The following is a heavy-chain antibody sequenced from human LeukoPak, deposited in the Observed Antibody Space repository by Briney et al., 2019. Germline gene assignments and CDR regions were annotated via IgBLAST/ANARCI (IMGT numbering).Heavy chain of an antibody. D-gene: IGHD4-11*01. V-gene: IGHV3-30*18. CDR1: GFTFSSYG. J-gene: IGHJ6*02. CDR2: VSYDGGNQ. Sequence: PGGSLRLSCAASGFTFSSYGMHWVRRAPGKGLEWVAVVSYDGGNQYYADSVKGRFTSSRDNSKNTLYLQMNSLRAEDTAVYYCAKNSNQLYYGMDVWGQGTTVTVSS. CDR3: AKNSNQLYYGMDV.